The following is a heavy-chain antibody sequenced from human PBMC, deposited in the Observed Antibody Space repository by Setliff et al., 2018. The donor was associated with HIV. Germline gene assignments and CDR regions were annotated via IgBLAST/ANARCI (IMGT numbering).Heavy chain of an antibody. CDR1: GESFSGYY. V-gene: IGHV4-59*10. CDR2: IYTSGST. D-gene: IGHD6-19*01. Sequence: SETLSLTCAVDGESFSGYYWSWIRQPAGKGLEWIGRIYTSGSTNYNPSLKSRITISVDTSKKQFSLKLTSVTAADSAVYYCARVAGGVDAFDIWGQGTMVTVSS. J-gene: IGHJ3*02. CDR3: ARVAGGVDAFDI.